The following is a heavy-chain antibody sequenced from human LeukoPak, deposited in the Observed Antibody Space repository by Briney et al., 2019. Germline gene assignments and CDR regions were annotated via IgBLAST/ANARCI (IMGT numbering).Heavy chain of an antibody. D-gene: IGHD5-12*01. CDR3: AREGRGYDEPIDI. J-gene: IGHJ3*02. CDR2: ISGSSSFI. V-gene: IGHV3-21*01. CDR1: GFTFSTYS. Sequence: ESGGSLRLSCAASGFTFSTYSINWVRQAPGKGLKWVSSISGSSSFIYNADSVKGRFTISRDNSKNSVYLQMSRLRAEDTAMYYCAREGRGYDEPIDIGGQGTMVTLFS.